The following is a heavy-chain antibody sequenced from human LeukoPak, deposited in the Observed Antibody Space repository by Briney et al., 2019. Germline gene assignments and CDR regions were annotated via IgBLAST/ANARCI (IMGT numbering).Heavy chain of an antibody. CDR2: IYYSGST. J-gene: IGHJ6*03. CDR3: ARDLRRAGYYYMDV. V-gene: IGHV4-30-4*01. Sequence: TSETLSLTCTVSGGSISSGDYYWSWIRQPPGKGLEWIGYIYYSGSTYYNPSLKSRVTMSVDTSKNQFSLKLSSVTAADTAVYYCARDLRRAGYYYMDVWGKGTTVTVSS. CDR1: GGSISSGDYY.